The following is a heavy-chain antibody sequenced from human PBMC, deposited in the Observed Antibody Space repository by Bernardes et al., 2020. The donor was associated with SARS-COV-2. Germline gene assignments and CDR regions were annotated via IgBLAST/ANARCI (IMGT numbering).Heavy chain of an antibody. CDR3: ARSNRVTRSRGSWFDP. V-gene: IGHV4-39*01. CDR2: VYHTGST. Sequence: SETLSLTRTVSGGSISISNVYWAWIRQSPGKGLEWIGNVYHTGSTYYNPSLKSRVTLSVDTSTNQFSLKVSSVTAADTALYYCARSNRVTRSRGSWFDPWGQGILVSVSS. J-gene: IGHJ5*02. CDR1: GGSISISNVY. D-gene: IGHD2-21*02.